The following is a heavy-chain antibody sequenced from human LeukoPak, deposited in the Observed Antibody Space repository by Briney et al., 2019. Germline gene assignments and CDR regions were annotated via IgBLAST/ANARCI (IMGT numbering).Heavy chain of an antibody. CDR2: ISGSGGST. CDR3: AKLVTGVYYFDY. CDR1: GFTFSSYA. J-gene: IGHJ4*02. D-gene: IGHD4-23*01. Sequence: PGGSLRLSCAASGFTFSSYAMSWVRQAPGKGLEWVSAISGSGGSTYYADSVKGRFTIFRDNSKNTLYLQMNSLRAEDTAVYYCAKLVTGVYYFDYWGQGTLVTVSS. V-gene: IGHV3-23*01.